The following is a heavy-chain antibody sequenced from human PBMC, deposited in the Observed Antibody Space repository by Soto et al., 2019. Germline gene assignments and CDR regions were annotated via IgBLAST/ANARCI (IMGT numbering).Heavy chain of an antibody. Sequence: EVRLVESGGDLVQPGGSLRLSCAASGFSFSSYDMNWVRQAPGKGLEWVSWIPASGSTMYYADSVKGRFTSSRDNTRNSLYLQMNSLRAEDTAVYFCACHTSTSFNWGQGTLVIVSS. D-gene: IGHD2-2*01. J-gene: IGHJ4*02. V-gene: IGHV3-48*03. CDR1: GFSFSSYD. CDR3: ACHTSTSFN. CDR2: IPASGSTM.